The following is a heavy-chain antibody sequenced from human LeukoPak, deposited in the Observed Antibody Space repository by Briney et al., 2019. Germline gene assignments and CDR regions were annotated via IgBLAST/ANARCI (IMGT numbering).Heavy chain of an antibody. Sequence: GGSLRLSCAASGFTFSSYSMNWVRQAPGKGLEWVSAISGSGGSTYYADSVKGRFTISRDNSKNTLYLQMNSLRAEDTAVYYCAKVSRYYDSSGYYGSDYYYGMDVWGQGTTVTVSS. D-gene: IGHD3-22*01. CDR1: GFTFSSYS. J-gene: IGHJ6*02. CDR2: ISGSGGST. V-gene: IGHV3-23*01. CDR3: AKVSRYYDSSGYYGSDYYYGMDV.